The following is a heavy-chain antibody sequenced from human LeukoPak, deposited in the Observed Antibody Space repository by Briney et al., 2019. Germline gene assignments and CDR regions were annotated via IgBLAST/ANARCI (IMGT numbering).Heavy chain of an antibody. V-gene: IGHV4-59*01. CDR1: GGSITTYY. CDR3: ATSTLWGSWHN. D-gene: IGHD3-16*01. CDR2: IYNSGST. Sequence: SETLSLTCTVSGGSITTYYWSWIRQPPGKGLEWIGYIYNSGSTNYNPSLKSRVTISIDTSKNQFSLKLCSVTAADTAVYYCATSTLWGSWHNWGQGTLVTVSS. J-gene: IGHJ4*02.